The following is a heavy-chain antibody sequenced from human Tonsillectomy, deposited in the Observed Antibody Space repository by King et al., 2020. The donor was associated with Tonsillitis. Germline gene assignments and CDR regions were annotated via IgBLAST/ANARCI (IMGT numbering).Heavy chain of an antibody. CDR2: IYHSGST. Sequence: VQLQESGPGLVKPSGTLSLTCDVSGGSFSGSNWWSWVRQPPGKGLAWIGEIYHSGSTNYNPSLKSRVTISVDKSKNQFSLKLRSVTAADTAVYYCAGADLYSYVYEIGYWGQGTLVTVSS. V-gene: IGHV4-4*02. D-gene: IGHD5-18*01. CDR1: GGSFSGSNW. CDR3: AGADLYSYVYEIGY. J-gene: IGHJ4*02.